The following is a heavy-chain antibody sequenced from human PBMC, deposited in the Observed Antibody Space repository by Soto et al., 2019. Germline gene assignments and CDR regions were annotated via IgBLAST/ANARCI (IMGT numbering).Heavy chain of an antibody. CDR2: IYHSGST. J-gene: IGHJ5*02. Sequence: PSETLSLTCAVSGGSISSGGYSWSWIRQPPGKGLEWIGYIYHSGSTYYNPSLKSRVTISVDRSKNQFSLKLSSVTAADTAVYYFARGGGYCSSTRCYFWFDPWGQGTLVTVSS. V-gene: IGHV4-30-2*01. CDR1: GGSISSGGYS. D-gene: IGHD2-2*01. CDR3: ARGGGYCSSTRCYFWFDP.